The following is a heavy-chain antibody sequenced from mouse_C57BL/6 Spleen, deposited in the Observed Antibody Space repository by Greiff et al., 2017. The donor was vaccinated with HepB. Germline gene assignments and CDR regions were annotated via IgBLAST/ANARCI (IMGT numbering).Heavy chain of an antibody. CDR1: GFTFSSYA. D-gene: IGHD4-1*01. Sequence: EVKLVESGGGLVKPGGSLKLSCAASGFTFSSYAMSWVRQTPEKRLEWVATISDGGSYTYYPDNVKGRFTISRDNAKNNLYLQMSHLKSEDTAMYYCARKLTGAYFDYWGQGTTLTVSS. CDR3: ARKLTGAYFDY. V-gene: IGHV5-4*03. J-gene: IGHJ2*01. CDR2: ISDGGSYT.